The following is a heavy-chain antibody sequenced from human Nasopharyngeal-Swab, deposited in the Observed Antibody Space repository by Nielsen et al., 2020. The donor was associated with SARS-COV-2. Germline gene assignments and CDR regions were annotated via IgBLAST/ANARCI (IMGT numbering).Heavy chain of an antibody. CDR3: ARDIQMGGMDV. CDR1: GFTFTSCA. V-gene: IGHV3-33*01. CDR2: IWYDGSNK. Sequence: GESLKISCATSGFTFTSCAMHWVRQAPGKGLQWVAFIWYDGSNKYYADSVRGRFTISRDNSKNTLSLQMNSLRAEDTAVYYCARDIQMGGMDVWGQGTTVTVSS. J-gene: IGHJ6*02. D-gene: IGHD5-24*01.